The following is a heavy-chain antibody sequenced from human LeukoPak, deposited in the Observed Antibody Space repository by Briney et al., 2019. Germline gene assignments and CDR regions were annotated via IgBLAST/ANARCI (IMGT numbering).Heavy chain of an antibody. D-gene: IGHD3-3*01. CDR3: ARVDQTVFGGYYYMDV. CDR2: IYYNGST. Sequence: PSESLSLTCAVSGGSISSYYWSWIRQPPGKGLEWIGYIYYNGSTNYNPSLKSRVTITVDTSKNQFSLKLSSVTAADTAVYYCARVDQTVFGGYYYMDVWGKGTTVTVSS. J-gene: IGHJ6*03. V-gene: IGHV4-59*01. CDR1: GGSISSYY.